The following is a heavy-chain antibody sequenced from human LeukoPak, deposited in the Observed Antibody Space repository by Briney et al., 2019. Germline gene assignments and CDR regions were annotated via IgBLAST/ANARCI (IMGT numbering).Heavy chain of an antibody. V-gene: IGHV3-72*01. Sequence: GGSLRLSCAASGFSVTDYYMDWVRQAPGKGLEWVGRTRNTAYSYTTEYAASVRGRFTISRDDSKNSPSLQMNSLKSEDTAVYYCARDSGEMGLDYWGQGTLVTVSS. CDR2: TRNTAYSYTT. J-gene: IGHJ4*02. D-gene: IGHD3-10*01. CDR3: ARDSGEMGLDY. CDR1: GFSVTDYY.